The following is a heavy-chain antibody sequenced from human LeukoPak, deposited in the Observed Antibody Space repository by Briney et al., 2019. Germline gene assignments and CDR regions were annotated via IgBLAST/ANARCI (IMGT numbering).Heavy chain of an antibody. V-gene: IGHV1-46*01. CDR2: INPSGGTT. CDR1: GYTFTSSY. CDR3: ARWVPSVAPPTDTLDI. Sequence: ASVKVSCKASGYTFTSSYIHWVRQAPGQGLEWMGIINPSGGTTIYAQKFQGRVTMTRDMSTSTVYMELSSLRSEDTAIYYCARWVPSVAPPTDTLDIWGQGTMVTVSS. D-gene: IGHD6-6*01. J-gene: IGHJ3*02.